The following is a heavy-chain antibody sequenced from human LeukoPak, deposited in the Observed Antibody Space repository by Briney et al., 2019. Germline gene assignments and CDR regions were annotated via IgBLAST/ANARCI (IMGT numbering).Heavy chain of an antibody. Sequence: PGGSLRLSCAASGFIFNNYAMHWVRQAPGKGLEWVAVIANGGTNIYYADSVKGRFTISRLNSKNTLYLQMNSLRAEDTAVYYCAKDQGYCTTTSCAAFDYWGQGTLVTVSS. D-gene: IGHD2-2*01. CDR2: IANGGTNI. CDR1: GFIFNNYA. CDR3: AKDQGYCTTTSCAAFDY. V-gene: IGHV3-30*18. J-gene: IGHJ4*02.